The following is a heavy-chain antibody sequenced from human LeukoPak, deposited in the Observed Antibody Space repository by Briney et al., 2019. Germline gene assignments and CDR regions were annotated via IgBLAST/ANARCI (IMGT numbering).Heavy chain of an antibody. CDR1: GFTFDDYT. D-gene: IGHD4-23*01. CDR2: ISWDGGST. J-gene: IGHJ4*02. Sequence: PGGSLRLSCAASGFTFDDYTMHWVRQAPGKGLEWVSLISWDGGSTYYADSVKGRFTISRDNSKNTLYLQMNSLRAEDTAVYYCAKANQYGGSVNYFDYWGQGTLVTVSS. CDR3: AKANQYGGSVNYFDY. V-gene: IGHV3-43*01.